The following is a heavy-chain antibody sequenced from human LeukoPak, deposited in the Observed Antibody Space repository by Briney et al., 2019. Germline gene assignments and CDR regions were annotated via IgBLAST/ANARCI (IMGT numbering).Heavy chain of an antibody. V-gene: IGHV1-46*03. CDR3: ARDGEYSGGYLDY. CDR1: GGTFSSYA. CDR2: ISPTVGST. J-gene: IGHJ4*02. Sequence: ASVKVSCKASGGTFSSYAISWVRQAPGQGLEWMGIISPTVGSTTYAQKFQGRVTMTRDTSTSTVFMELSSLRSEDTAVYYCARDGEYSGGYLDYWGQGTLVTVSS. D-gene: IGHD1-26*01.